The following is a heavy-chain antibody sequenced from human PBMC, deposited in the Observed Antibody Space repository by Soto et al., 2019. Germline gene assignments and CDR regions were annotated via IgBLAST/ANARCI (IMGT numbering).Heavy chain of an antibody. CDR1: GYTFTTYY. CDR2: ISADGGRT. V-gene: IGHV1-46*01. CDR3: ATRDPGHY. Sequence: QVQLVQSGAEVKKPGASVKVSCKASGYTFTTYYMHWVRQAPGQGLELMGLISADGGRTSYAQKFQGRVTMTRDTSTSTVYMELSSLRSEDTAVYYCATRDPGHYWGQGTLVTVSS. J-gene: IGHJ4*02.